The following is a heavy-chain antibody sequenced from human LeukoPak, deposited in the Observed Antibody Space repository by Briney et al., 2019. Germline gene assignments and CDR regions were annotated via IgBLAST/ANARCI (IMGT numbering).Heavy chain of an antibody. CDR1: GFTFDDYA. J-gene: IGHJ6*02. CDR2: ISWNSGSI. Sequence: GGHLTLSCAASGFTFDDYAMHWIRQAPGKGLDWVSGISWNSGSIGYADSVKGRFTISRDNAKNSLYLQMNSLRAEDTALYYCAKDRNSGSYSSYYGMDVWGQGTTVTVSS. V-gene: IGHV3-9*01. CDR3: AKDRNSGSYSSYYGMDV. D-gene: IGHD1-26*01.